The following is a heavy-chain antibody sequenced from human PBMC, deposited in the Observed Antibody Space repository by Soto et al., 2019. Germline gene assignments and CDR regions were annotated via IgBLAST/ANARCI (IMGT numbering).Heavy chain of an antibody. CDR3: ARGVHFTVTTTALCDY. CDR2: VYYTGST. V-gene: IGHV4-59*12. D-gene: IGHD4-4*01. Sequence: SETLSLTCTVSGGSISNFYWSWIRQPPGKGLEWIGYVYYTGSTSYNPSLKSRVTISVDTSKNQFSLKLSSVTAADTAVYYCARGVHFTVTTTALCDYWGQGTLVTVSS. J-gene: IGHJ4*02. CDR1: GGSISNFY.